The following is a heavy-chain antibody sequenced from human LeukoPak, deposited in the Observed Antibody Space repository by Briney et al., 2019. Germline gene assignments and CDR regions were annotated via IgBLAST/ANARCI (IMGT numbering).Heavy chain of an antibody. D-gene: IGHD6-6*01. J-gene: IGHJ6*03. Sequence: SVKVSCKASGGTFSSYAISWVRQAPGQGLEWMGGIIPIFGTANYAQKFQGRVTITTDESTSTAYMELSSLRSEDTAVYYCARWSRFNLLSSRAARHVQDYYYYYMDVWGKGTTVTVSS. CDR3: ARWSRFNLLSSRAARHVQDYYYYYMDV. CDR2: IIPIFGTA. CDR1: GGTFSSYA. V-gene: IGHV1-69*05.